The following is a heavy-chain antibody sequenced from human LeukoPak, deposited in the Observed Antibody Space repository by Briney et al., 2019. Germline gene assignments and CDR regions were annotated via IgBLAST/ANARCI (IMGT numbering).Heavy chain of an antibody. Sequence: PSDTLSLTCDVSGYSISSGYHWGWIRQPPGKGLEWIGSIHHSGSTYYNPSLKSRVTISMDTSKNQFSLKLSSVTAADTAVYYCARGETAAASNFWGQGTLVTVSS. D-gene: IGHD6-13*01. CDR3: ARGETAAASNF. CDR1: GYSISSGYH. J-gene: IGHJ4*02. CDR2: IHHSGST. V-gene: IGHV4-38-2*01.